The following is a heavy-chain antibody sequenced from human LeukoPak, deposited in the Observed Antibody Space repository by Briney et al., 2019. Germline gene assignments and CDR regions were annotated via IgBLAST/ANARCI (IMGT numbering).Heavy chain of an antibody. Sequence: GGSLRLSCVASGITFSIYSMNWVRQAPGKGLEWVSSIGGSSSSLYYAESVKGRFTISRDNAKNSLYLQMSSLRTEDTALYYCAKDRRRGRGGANYFDYWGQGTLVTVSS. J-gene: IGHJ4*02. CDR1: GITFSIYS. V-gene: IGHV3-21*04. CDR2: IGGSSSSL. CDR3: AKDRRRGRGGANYFDY. D-gene: IGHD1-26*01.